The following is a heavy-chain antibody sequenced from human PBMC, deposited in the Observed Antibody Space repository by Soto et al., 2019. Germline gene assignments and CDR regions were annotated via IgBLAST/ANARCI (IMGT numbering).Heavy chain of an antibody. CDR2: ISGSGGST. D-gene: IGHD3-10*01. Sequence: GWSLRLSCAASGFTFSSYAMSWVRQAPGKGLEWVSCISGSGGSTYYADSVKGRFTISRDNSKNTLYLQMNSLRAEDTAVYYCAKVINYKVGDAYDAFDIWGQGTMLTVS. CDR1: GFTFSSYA. J-gene: IGHJ3*02. CDR3: AKVINYKVGDAYDAFDI. V-gene: IGHV3-23*01.